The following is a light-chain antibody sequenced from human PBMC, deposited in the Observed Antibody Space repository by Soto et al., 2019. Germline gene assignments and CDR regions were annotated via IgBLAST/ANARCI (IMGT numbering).Light chain of an antibody. CDR2: AAS. Sequence: DIQMTQSPSAMSASVGDRVTISCRASQDIGNHLAWFQQKPGKVPQRLIYAASSLQTGVPSRFSGSGSGTDFTLTINSLQPEDFATYYCLQHDSFPPTFGQGTKVDIK. V-gene: IGKV1-17*03. CDR3: LQHDSFPPT. CDR1: QDIGNH. J-gene: IGKJ1*01.